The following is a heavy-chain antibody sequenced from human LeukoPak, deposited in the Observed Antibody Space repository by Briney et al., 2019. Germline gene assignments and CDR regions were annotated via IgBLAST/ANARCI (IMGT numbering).Heavy chain of an antibody. J-gene: IGHJ5*02. V-gene: IGHV3-15*01. CDR3: STGITIFGVNWADP. D-gene: IGHD3-3*01. CDR1: GFIFSNAW. CDR2: IKSKTDGGTT. Sequence: PGGSLRLSCAASGFIFSNAWMNWVRQAPGKGLEWVGRIKSKTDGGTTDYAAPVKGRFTISRDDSKNTLYLQMSSLKIEDTAVYYCSTGITIFGVNWADPWGQGTLVTVSS.